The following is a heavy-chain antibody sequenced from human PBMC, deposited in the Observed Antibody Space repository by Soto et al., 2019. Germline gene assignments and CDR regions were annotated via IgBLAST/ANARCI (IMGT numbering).Heavy chain of an antibody. J-gene: IGHJ4*02. V-gene: IGHV4-39*01. CDR1: GGSISSSSYY. Sequence: QLQLQESGPGLVKPSETLSLTCTVSGGSISSSSYYWGWIRQPPGKGLEWIGSINYSGSTYYNPSLKSRVTICVDTAQNQFTLKLSSVTDADTAVYYCARQPTGSDLGAYWGQGTLVTVSS. CDR2: INYSGST. D-gene: IGHD2-21*01. CDR3: ARQPTGSDLGAY.